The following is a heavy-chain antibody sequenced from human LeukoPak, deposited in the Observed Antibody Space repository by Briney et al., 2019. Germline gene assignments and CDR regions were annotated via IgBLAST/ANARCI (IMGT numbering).Heavy chain of an antibody. D-gene: IGHD3-10*01. V-gene: IGHV3-21*01. Sequence: GGSLRLSCAASGFTFSTYSMNWVRQAPGKGLEWVSSISSSSSYIYYADSVKGGFTISRDTAKNSLYLQMSSLRAGDAAVYYCARERMGRRAFDIWGQGTMVTVSS. CDR3: ARERMGRRAFDI. CDR2: ISSSSSYI. J-gene: IGHJ3*02. CDR1: GFTFSTYS.